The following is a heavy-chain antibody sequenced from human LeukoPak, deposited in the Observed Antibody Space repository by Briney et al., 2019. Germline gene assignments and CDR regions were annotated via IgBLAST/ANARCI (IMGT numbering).Heavy chain of an antibody. CDR1: GLTFSSYA. D-gene: IGHD5-18*01. CDR2: ISSSSSYI. J-gene: IGHJ4*02. Sequence: GGSLRLSCAASGLTFSSYAMSWVRQAPGKGLEWVSSISSSSSYIYYADSVKGRFTISRDNAKNSLYLQMNSLRAEDTAVYYCARDRGGRYSYGLDYWGQGTLVTVSS. V-gene: IGHV3-21*01. CDR3: ARDRGGRYSYGLDY.